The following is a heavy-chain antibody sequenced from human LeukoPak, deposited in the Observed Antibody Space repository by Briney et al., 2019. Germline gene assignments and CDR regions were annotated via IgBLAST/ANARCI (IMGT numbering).Heavy chain of an antibody. Sequence: PSQTLSLTCTVSGGSISSGGYYWSWIRQHPGKGLEWIGYIYYSGSTYYSPSLKSRVTISVDTSKNQFSLKLSSVTAADTAVYYCARNTYYDFWSVYLDRIYWFDPWGQGTLVTVSS. J-gene: IGHJ5*02. CDR3: ARNTYYDFWSVYLDRIYWFDP. V-gene: IGHV4-31*03. CDR2: IYYSGST. D-gene: IGHD3-3*01. CDR1: GGSISSGGYY.